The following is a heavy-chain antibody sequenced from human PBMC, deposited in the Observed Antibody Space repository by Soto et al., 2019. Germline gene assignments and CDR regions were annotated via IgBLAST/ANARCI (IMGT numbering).Heavy chain of an antibody. CDR2: ISYDGSNK. V-gene: IGHV3-30*18. J-gene: IGHJ6*03. D-gene: IGHD6-6*01. Sequence: PGGSLRLSCAASGFTFSNYGMHWVRQAPGKGLEWVAVISYDGSNKYYADSVKGRFTISRDNSKNTLYLQMNSLRAEDTAVYYCAKDAGDSSSSFLYYYYYMDVWGKGTTVTVSS. CDR1: GFTFSNYG. CDR3: AKDAGDSSSSFLYYYYYMDV.